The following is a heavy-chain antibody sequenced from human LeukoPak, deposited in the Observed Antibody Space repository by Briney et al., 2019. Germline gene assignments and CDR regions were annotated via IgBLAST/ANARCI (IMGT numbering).Heavy chain of an antibody. J-gene: IGHJ4*02. V-gene: IGHV1-2*02. CDR1: GYTFTGYY. Sequence: ASVKVSCKASGYTFTGYYMHWVRQAPGRGLEWMGWINPNSGGTNYAQKFQGRVTMTTDTSTSTGYMDLKSLRSDDTAVYYCASAPQQLAPFDYWGQGTLVTVSS. CDR2: INPNSGGT. CDR3: ASAPQQLAPFDY. D-gene: IGHD6-13*01.